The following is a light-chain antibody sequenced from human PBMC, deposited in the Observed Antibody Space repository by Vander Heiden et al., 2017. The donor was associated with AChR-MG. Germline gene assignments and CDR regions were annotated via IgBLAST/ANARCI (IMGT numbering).Light chain of an antibody. V-gene: IGKV1-9*01. J-gene: IGKJ4*01. CDR1: QGISSY. CDR3: QQLNSYALT. Sequence: IQLTQSSSSLSASVGDRVTITCRASQGISSYLAWYQQKPGKAPKLLIYAASTLQSGVPSRFSGSGSGTDFTLTISSLQPEDFATYYCQQLNSYALTFGGGTKVEIK. CDR2: AAS.